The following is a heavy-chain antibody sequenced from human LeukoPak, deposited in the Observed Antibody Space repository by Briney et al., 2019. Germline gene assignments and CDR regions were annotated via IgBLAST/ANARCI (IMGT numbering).Heavy chain of an antibody. CDR1: GYTFTGYY. V-gene: IGHV1-2*02. D-gene: IGHD5-18*01. CDR3: ARDPDRSSYRLVSWFDP. Sequence: ASVKVSCKACGYTFTGYYMHWVRQAPGQGLEWMGWINPNSGGTNYAQKFQGRVTMTRDTSISTAYMELSRLRSDDTAVYYCARDPDRSSYRLVSWFDPWGQGTLVTVSS. CDR2: INPNSGGT. J-gene: IGHJ5*02.